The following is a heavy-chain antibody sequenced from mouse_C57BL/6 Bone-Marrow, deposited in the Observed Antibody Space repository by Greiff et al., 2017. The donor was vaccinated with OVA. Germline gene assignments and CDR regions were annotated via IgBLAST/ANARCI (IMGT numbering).Heavy chain of an antibody. CDR1: GFNIKDDY. V-gene: IGHV14-4*01. CDR3: TAPWDPHYYAMDY. Sequence: EVQLQQSGAELVWPGASVKLSCTASGFNIKDDYMHWVQQRPEQGLEWIGWIDPENGDTEYASKFQGKATITADTSSNTAYLQLSSLTSEDTAVYYCTAPWDPHYYAMDYWGQGTSVTVSS. CDR2: IDPENGDT. J-gene: IGHJ4*01. D-gene: IGHD4-1*01.